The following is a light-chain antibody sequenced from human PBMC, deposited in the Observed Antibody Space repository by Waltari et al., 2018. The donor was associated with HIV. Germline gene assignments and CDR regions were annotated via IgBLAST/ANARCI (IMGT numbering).Light chain of an antibody. CDR2: GNK. CDR1: RSTTGSNT. V-gene: IGLV1-44*01. Sequence: QSVLTQPPSASGTPGHRATISVSASRSTTGSNTLRCYQQLPGTAPKRFIYGNKQRPSGVPDRFSGSKSGTSASLASSGLQSEDEADYYCAAWDDSLNGWVFGGGTKLTVV. CDR3: AAWDDSLNGWV. J-gene: IGLJ3*02.